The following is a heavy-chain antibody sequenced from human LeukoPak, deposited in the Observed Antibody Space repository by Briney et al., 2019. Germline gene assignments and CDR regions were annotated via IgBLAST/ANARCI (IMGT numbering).Heavy chain of an antibody. V-gene: IGHV3-72*01. D-gene: IGHD5-24*01. Sequence: GGSLRLSCAVSGFTFSDHYMDWVRQAAGKGLEWVGRSRNKDHRYSTEYAASVNGRFSISRDESKNSLFLQMNSLKIEDTAIYYCVRGHNSFDYWGQGTLVTVSS. CDR3: VRGHNSFDY. CDR2: SRNKDHRYST. CDR1: GFTFSDHY. J-gene: IGHJ4*02.